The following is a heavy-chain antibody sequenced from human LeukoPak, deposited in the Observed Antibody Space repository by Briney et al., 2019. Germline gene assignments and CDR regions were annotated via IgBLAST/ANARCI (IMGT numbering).Heavy chain of an antibody. J-gene: IGHJ6*02. V-gene: IGHV4-4*07. CDR3: ARDTITPGDYYYYGMDV. Sequence: SETLSLTCTVSGGSISSYYWSWIRQPAGKGLEWIGRIYTSGSTNYNPSLKSRATMSVDTSKNQFSLKLSSVTAADTAVYYCARDTITPGDYYYYGMDVWGQGTTVTVSS. D-gene: IGHD3-10*01. CDR2: IYTSGST. CDR1: GGSISSYY.